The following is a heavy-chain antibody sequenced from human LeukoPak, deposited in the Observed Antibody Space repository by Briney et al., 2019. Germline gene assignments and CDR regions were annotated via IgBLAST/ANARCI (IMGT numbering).Heavy chain of an antibody. Sequence: PGGSLRLSCAASGFTFSSYAMSWVRQAPGKGLEWVSAISGSGGSTYYADSVKGRFTISRDNAKNSLYLQMNSLRAEDTAVYYCARDYTMVRGVIVLFDYWGQGTLVTVSS. CDR3: ARDYTMVRGVIVLFDY. CDR1: GFTFSSYA. CDR2: ISGSGGST. J-gene: IGHJ4*02. D-gene: IGHD3-10*01. V-gene: IGHV3-23*01.